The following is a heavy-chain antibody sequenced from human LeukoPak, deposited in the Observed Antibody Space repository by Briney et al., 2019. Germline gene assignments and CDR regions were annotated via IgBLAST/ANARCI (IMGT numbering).Heavy chain of an antibody. Sequence: QTGASLRPSCAASGFTFSNYALSWVRQAPGKGLEWVSTISGGGGRTFYADSVKGRFTVSRDNSKNTLYLQMSSLRAEDTAIYYCAKYCSGDCSRRTFDCWGQGTLVTVSS. V-gene: IGHV3-23*01. CDR2: ISGGGGRT. D-gene: IGHD2-21*02. J-gene: IGHJ4*02. CDR1: GFTFSNYA. CDR3: AKYCSGDCSRRTFDC.